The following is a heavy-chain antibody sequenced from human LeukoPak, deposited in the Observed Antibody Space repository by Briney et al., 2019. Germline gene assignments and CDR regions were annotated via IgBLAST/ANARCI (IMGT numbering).Heavy chain of an antibody. D-gene: IGHD3-10*01. Sequence: QTGGSLRLSCAASGFTFSYYSMNWVRQAPGKGLEWISYSNTDGTISYAVSVKGRFTISRDNAENSLYLQMNSLRDEDTAVYFCVRDRDYAFDFWGQGTMVTVSS. J-gene: IGHJ3*01. CDR2: SNTDGTI. CDR1: GFTFSYYS. V-gene: IGHV3-48*02. CDR3: VRDRDYAFDF.